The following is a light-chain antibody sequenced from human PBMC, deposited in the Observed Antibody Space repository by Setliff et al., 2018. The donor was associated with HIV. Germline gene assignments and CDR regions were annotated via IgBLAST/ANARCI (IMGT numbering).Light chain of an antibody. Sequence: QSALTQPASVSGSPGQSITISCTGTSSDVGSYNLVSWYQQRPGKAPQLMIYEVSKRPSGVSNRFSGPKSGNTASLTISGLQAEDEADYYCCSYAGSSTYVFETGTKVTVL. V-gene: IGLV2-23*02. CDR1: SSDVGSYNL. CDR2: EVS. CDR3: CSYAGSSTYV. J-gene: IGLJ1*01.